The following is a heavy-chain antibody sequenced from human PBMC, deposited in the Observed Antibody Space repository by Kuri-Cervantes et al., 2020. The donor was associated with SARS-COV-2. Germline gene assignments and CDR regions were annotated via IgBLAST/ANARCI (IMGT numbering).Heavy chain of an antibody. Sequence: GGSLRLSCAASGFTVSSYAMHWVRQAPGKGLEWVAVISYDGSNKYYADSVKGRFTISRDNSKNTLYLQMNSLRAEDTAVYYCARLIFPLQGWFDPWGQGTLVTVSS. CDR2: ISYDGSNK. D-gene: IGHD3-9*01. CDR1: GFTVSSYA. V-gene: IGHV3-30*03. J-gene: IGHJ5*02. CDR3: ARLIFPLQGWFDP.